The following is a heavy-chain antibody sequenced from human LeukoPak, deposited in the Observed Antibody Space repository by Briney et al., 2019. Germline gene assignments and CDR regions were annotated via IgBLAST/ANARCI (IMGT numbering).Heavy chain of an antibody. D-gene: IGHD2-2*01. CDR2: ISSSGSTI. V-gene: IGHV3-48*03. CDR3: ARDTGYCYTTDCYETLFDY. J-gene: IGHJ4*02. CDR1: GFTFSSYE. Sequence: QTGGSLRLSCAASGFTFSSYEMNWVRQAPGKGLEWVSYISSSGSTIYYADSVRGRFIISRDDAKNSLYLQMNSLRADDTAVYYCARDTGYCYTTDCYETLFDYWGQGTLVTVSS.